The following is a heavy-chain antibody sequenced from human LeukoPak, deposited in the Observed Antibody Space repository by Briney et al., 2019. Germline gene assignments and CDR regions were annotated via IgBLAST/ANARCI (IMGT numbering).Heavy chain of an antibody. Sequence: GGSLRLSYAASGFTFNNYAMSWVRQAPGKGLEWVSAITGSGGDTFYVDSVKGRFTISRDNSENTLFLQMSSLRAEDTAVYYCARYTYYYGSGSYYALGYWGQGTLVTVSS. J-gene: IGHJ4*02. CDR1: GFTFNNYA. CDR2: ITGSGGDT. V-gene: IGHV3-23*01. CDR3: ARYTYYYGSGSYYALGY. D-gene: IGHD3-10*01.